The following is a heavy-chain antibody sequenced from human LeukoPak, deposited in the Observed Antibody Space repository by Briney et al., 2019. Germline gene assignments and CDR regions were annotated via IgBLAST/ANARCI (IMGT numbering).Heavy chain of an antibody. CDR1: GFTFSSYW. V-gene: IGHV3-74*01. CDR3: ARVQRIQLWPKEVLFDY. CDR2: INSDGSST. Sequence: GGSLRLSCAAPGFTFSSYWMHWVRQAPGKGLVWVSRINSDGSSTSYADSVKGRFTISRDNAKNTLYLQMNSLRAEDTAVYYCARVQRIQLWPKEVLFDYWGQGTLVTVSS. J-gene: IGHJ4*02. D-gene: IGHD5-18*01.